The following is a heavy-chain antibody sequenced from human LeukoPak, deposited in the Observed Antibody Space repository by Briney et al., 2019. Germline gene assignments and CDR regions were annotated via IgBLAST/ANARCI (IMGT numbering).Heavy chain of an antibody. Sequence: PGGSLRLSCEASGLTLNNYNMNWVRQAPGKGPEWVALISSSQSYRYYADSVKGRFTISRDNAKNTLYLQMNSLRAEDTAVYYCAKNAYDTEDYFDYWGQGTLVTVSS. CDR1: GLTLNNYN. D-gene: IGHD3-22*01. V-gene: IGHV3-21*04. CDR2: ISSSQSYR. J-gene: IGHJ4*02. CDR3: AKNAYDTEDYFDY.